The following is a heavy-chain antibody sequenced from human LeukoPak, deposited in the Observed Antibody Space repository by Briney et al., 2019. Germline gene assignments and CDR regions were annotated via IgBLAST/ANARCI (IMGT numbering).Heavy chain of an antibody. CDR3: ARDRYCTNGVCYRSRAFDI. CDR2: ISAYNGDT. CDR1: GYTFTSYC. J-gene: IGHJ3*02. Sequence: GASVRVSCKASGYTFTSYCISWVRQAPGQGLKWMGWISAYNGDTNYAQKLQGRVTMPTDTSQHTAYMEQRSLRCCDAPIYYCARDRYCTNGVCYRSRAFDIWGKGTMVTVSS. D-gene: IGHD2-8*01. V-gene: IGHV1-18*01.